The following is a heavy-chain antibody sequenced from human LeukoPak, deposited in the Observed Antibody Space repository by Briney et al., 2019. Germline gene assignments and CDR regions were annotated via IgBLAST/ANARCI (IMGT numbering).Heavy chain of an antibody. D-gene: IGHD3-22*01. CDR1: GYTFTGYY. J-gene: IGHJ4*02. CDR3: ARGGTYYYDSSGYYFDY. Sequence: ASVKVSCKASGYTFTGYYMHWVRRAPGQGLEWMGWINPNSGGTNYAQKFQGRVTMTRDTSISTAYMELSRLRSDDTAVYYCARGGTYYYDSSGYYFDYWGQGTLVTVSS. V-gene: IGHV1-2*02. CDR2: INPNSGGT.